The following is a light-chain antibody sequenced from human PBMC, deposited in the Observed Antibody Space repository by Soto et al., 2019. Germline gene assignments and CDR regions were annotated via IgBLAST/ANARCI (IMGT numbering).Light chain of an antibody. CDR2: GAS. J-gene: IGKJ4*01. CDR3: KQYNNWPLT. V-gene: IGKV3D-15*01. CDR1: LTVRDNY. Sequence: ELVLTHSPDTLSLSPGERATLSCRASLTVRDNYLAWYQQKAGQAPRLVIYGASSRATGIPARFSGSQSGTEFTLTIRSLLSEDFAVYSCKQYNNWPLTVGGGTKVDIK.